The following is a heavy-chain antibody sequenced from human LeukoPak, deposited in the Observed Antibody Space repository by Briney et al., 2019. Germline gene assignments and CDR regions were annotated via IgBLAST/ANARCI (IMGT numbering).Heavy chain of an antibody. CDR2: ISWNSNNI. V-gene: IGHV3-9*01. Sequence: PGGSLRLSCTASGFTFDNHAMHWVRQAPGKGPEWVSVISWNSNNIGYVDSVKGRFTISRDNAKNSLYLQMNSLRAEDTAVYYCARDNRPDRWFDPWGQGTLVTVSS. J-gene: IGHJ5*02. CDR1: GFTFDNHA. CDR3: ARDNRPDRWFDP. D-gene: IGHD3-22*01.